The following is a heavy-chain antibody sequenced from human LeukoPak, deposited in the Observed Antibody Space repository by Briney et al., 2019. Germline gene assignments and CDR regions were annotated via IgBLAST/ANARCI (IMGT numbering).Heavy chain of an antibody. CDR2: INPHRTNT. D-gene: IGHD5/OR15-5a*01. V-gene: IGHV1-18*01. CDR1: GYTFSAYG. J-gene: IGHJ6*02. CDR3: ARRKYGVDYNGMDV. Sequence: ASVKVSCKASGYTFSAYGINWVRLAPGQGLEWMASINPHRTNTLYAQQFLGRVTLTTAASTSTAYMELRSLISDDTAIYYCARRKYGVDYNGMDVWGQGTTVTVSS.